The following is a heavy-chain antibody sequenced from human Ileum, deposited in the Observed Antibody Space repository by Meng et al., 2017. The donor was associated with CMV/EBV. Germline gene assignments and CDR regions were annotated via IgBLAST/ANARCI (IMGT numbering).Heavy chain of an antibody. CDR2: VYYSGTT. D-gene: IGHD3-3*01. J-gene: IGHJ4*02. V-gene: IGHV4-39*07. CDR3: ARNVGFYSSQIAY. CDR1: VGSTTRRTYY. Sequence: QVTGAGPGLVKPSETLSVTSSASVGSTTRRTYYWGWIRQPPGKGLEWIGSVYYSGTTYYNPSLKSRVNMSIDTSKNRFSLKLSSATAADTAVYYCARNVGFYSSQIAYWGQGALVTVSS.